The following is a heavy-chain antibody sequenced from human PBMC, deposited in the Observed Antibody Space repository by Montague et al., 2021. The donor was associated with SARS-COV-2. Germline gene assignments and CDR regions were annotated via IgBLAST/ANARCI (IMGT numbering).Heavy chain of an antibody. CDR1: GYSINSNYY. D-gene: IGHD3-10*01. CDR3: ARAPYYGPGRPYQFDY. J-gene: IGHJ4*02. Sequence: SETLSLTCTVSGYSINSNYYWGWIRQPPGKGLEWIGCSYHSGTTHYHPSLKSRVTISLDTSNNHFSLKVTSVTVADTAVYYCARAPYYGPGRPYQFDYWGRGTLVTVSS. CDR2: SYHSGTT. V-gene: IGHV4-38-2*02.